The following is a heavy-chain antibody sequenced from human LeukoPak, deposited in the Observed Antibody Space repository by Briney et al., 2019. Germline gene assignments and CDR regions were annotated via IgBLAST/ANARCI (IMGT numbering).Heavy chain of an antibody. V-gene: IGHV3-74*01. CDR2: ILNDGGST. D-gene: IGHD5-18*01. CDR3: VRHNYGYDY. Sequence: GGSLRLSCAASGFTFNRYWMHWVRQAPGEGPVWVAHILNDGGSTSYADSVKGRFTISRDNAKNTLSLQMNSLRAEDTAVYYCVRHNYGYDYWGQRTPVTVSS. J-gene: IGHJ4*02. CDR1: GFTFNRYW.